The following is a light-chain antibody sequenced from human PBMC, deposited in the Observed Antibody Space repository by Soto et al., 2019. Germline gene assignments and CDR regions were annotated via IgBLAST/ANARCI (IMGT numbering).Light chain of an antibody. Sequence: EIVLTQSPATLSLSPGERATLSCRASQSISSHLAWHQQKPGQAPSLVMYDASNRATGIPARFSGGGAGTDFSLTISSLGPEDFAVYYCQQRVNWPLTFGGGTKVEIK. CDR2: DAS. J-gene: IGKJ4*01. CDR1: QSISSH. V-gene: IGKV3-11*01. CDR3: QQRVNWPLT.